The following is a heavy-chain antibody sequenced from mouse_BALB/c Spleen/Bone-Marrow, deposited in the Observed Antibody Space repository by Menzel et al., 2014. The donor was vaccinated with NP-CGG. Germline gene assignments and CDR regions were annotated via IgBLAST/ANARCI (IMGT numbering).Heavy chain of an antibody. J-gene: IGHJ4*01. V-gene: IGHV5-9*02. Sequence: DVHLVESGGGLVKPGGSLKLSCAASGFAFSSYDMSWVSQTPEKRLAWVATISRGGSNTYYPDSVKGRFTLSRDNARNTVYLQISSLRSEDTALYYCARHHCRCYAMDVWGQGTSVTVSS. CDR1: GFAFSSYD. CDR2: ISRGGSNT. CDR3: ARHHCRCYAMDV.